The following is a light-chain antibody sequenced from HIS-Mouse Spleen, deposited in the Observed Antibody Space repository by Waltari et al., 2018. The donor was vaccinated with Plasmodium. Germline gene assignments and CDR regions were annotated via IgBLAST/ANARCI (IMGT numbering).Light chain of an antibody. CDR3: CSYAGSYTLV. J-gene: IGLJ2*01. CDR1: IRAVGGYNY. Sequence: QSALTQPRSVSGSPGQSVTIPCTGTIRAVGGYNYVSWYQQHPGKAPKLMIYDVSKRPSGVPDRFSGSKSGNTASLTISGLQAEDEADYYCCSYAGSYTLVFGGGTKLTVL. CDR2: DVS. V-gene: IGLV2-11*01.